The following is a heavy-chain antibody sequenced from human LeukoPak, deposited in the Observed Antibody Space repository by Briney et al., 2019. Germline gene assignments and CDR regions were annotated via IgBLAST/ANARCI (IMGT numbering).Heavy chain of an antibody. CDR3: ARGARGKSLSYCSGGSAFDS. V-gene: IGHV3-66*01. D-gene: IGHD2-15*01. Sequence: GGSLRLSCAASEFTVSGDYMTWVRQAPGKGLEWLSVIYTCGFTYYAESVKVRFTISRDSSRNTLYLQMDNLRPEDTAVYYCARGARGKSLSYCSGGSAFDSWGQGAPVTVSS. J-gene: IGHJ4*02. CDR1: EFTVSGDY. CDR2: IYTCGFT.